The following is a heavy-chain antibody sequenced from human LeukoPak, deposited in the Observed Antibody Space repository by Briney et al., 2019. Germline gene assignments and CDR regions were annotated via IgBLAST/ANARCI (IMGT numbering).Heavy chain of an antibody. CDR3: AKATGDTMPKGASYFDD. D-gene: IGHD2-2*01. J-gene: IGHJ4*02. Sequence: GGSLRLSSAASGFTFSNAWMSWVRRAPGKGLERVSVIWYDGSNKYHAGSVKRRFTLSRDNSKNTLYLQMSSLRAEDTAVYYCAKATGDTMPKGASYFDDWGQGTLVTVSS. V-gene: IGHV3-33*06. CDR2: IWYDGSNK. CDR1: GFTFSNAW.